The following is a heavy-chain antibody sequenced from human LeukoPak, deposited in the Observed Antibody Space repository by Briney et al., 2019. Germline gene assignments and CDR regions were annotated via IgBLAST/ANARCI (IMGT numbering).Heavy chain of an antibody. J-gene: IGHJ3*02. CDR2: IWYDGSNK. Sequence: GGSLRLSCAASGLTFSNYAMSWVRQAPGKGLEWVAVIWYDGSNKYYADSVKGRFTISRDNSKNTLYLQMNSLRAEDTAVYYCARDTSFDIWGQGTMVTVSS. CDR3: ARDTSFDI. CDR1: GLTFSNYA. V-gene: IGHV3-33*08.